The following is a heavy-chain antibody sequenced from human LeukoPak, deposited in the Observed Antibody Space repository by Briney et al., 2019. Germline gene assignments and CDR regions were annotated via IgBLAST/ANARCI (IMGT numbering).Heavy chain of an antibody. D-gene: IGHD3-22*01. V-gene: IGHV1-18*01. CDR2: ISAYNGNT. CDR3: ARDHDSSGYYFGFDP. CDR1: GYTFTSYG. J-gene: IGHJ5*02. Sequence: GESLKISCKGSGYTFTSYGISWVRQAPGQGLEWMGWISAYNGNTNYAQKLQGRVTMTTDTSTSTAYMELRSLRSDDTAVYYCARDHDSSGYYFGFDPWGQGTLVTVSS.